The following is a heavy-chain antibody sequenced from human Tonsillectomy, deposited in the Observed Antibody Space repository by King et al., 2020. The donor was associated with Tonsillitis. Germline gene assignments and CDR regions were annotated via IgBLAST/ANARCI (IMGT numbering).Heavy chain of an antibody. CDR3: ARWASLGY. J-gene: IGHJ4*02. CDR1: GFTFTNSW. D-gene: IGHD3-16*02. CDR2: INEDGSEE. Sequence: VQLVESGGGSVQPGESLRLSCAASGFTFTNSWMSWVRQAPGKGLEWVANINEDGSEEYYADSVKGHFTVSRDNAKNSLYLQINSLTVKDTAIYYCARWASLGYWGQGTLVTVSS. V-gene: IGHV3-7*01.